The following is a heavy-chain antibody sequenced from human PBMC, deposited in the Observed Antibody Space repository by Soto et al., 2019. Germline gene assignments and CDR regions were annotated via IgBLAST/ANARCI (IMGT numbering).Heavy chain of an antibody. Sequence: SETLSLTCTVSGFTISSYYWSWIRQPPGKGLEWIGYIYYSGSTNYNPSLKSRVTISVDTSKNQFSLKLSSVTAADTAVYYCARMGKYSSSWPVGPYYFDYWGQGTLVTVSS. V-gene: IGHV4-59*08. J-gene: IGHJ4*02. CDR2: IYYSGST. CDR1: GFTISSYY. D-gene: IGHD6-13*01. CDR3: ARMGKYSSSWPVGPYYFDY.